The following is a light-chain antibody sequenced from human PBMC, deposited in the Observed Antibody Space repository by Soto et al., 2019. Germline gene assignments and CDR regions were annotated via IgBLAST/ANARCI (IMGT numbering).Light chain of an antibody. CDR1: QSVCANY. J-gene: IGKJ1*01. CDR3: QQYGTSPQT. CDR2: RTS. Sequence: EIVMTQSPATRSVSPEERVALSCRASQSVCANYLACYQQKPGQAPRLLIYRTSTRATGIPDRFSGGGSGTDFTLTISRLAPEDFAVYYCQQYGTSPQTFGQGTKVDI. V-gene: IGKV3-20*01.